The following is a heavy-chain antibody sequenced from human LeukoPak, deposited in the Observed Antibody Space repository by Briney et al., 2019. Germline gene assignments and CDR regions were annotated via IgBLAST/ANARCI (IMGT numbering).Heavy chain of an antibody. CDR3: ARDKGTLGGDS. Sequence: ASVKVTCKASGYTFIGYYMHWVRQAPGQGLEWMGWINPNSGGTNYAQKFQGRVTMTRDTSISTAYMELSKLTSDDTAVYYCARDKGTLGGDSWGPGTLVTVSS. CDR1: GYTFIGYY. CDR2: INPNSGGT. V-gene: IGHV1-2*02. J-gene: IGHJ4*02. D-gene: IGHD3-16*01.